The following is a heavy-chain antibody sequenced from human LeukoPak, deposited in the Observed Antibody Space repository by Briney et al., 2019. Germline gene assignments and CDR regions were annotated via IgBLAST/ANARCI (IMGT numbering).Heavy chain of an antibody. V-gene: IGHV4-59*01. Sequence: SETLSLTCTVSGGSISGYYWSWIRQPPGKGLEWIGSIYYSRSTNYNPSLKSRVTISVDTSKNQFSLKLSSVTAADTAVYYCARAPAAGPRYYYGMDVWGKGTTVTVSS. CDR1: GGSISGYY. D-gene: IGHD6-13*01. J-gene: IGHJ6*04. CDR2: IYYSRST. CDR3: ARAPAAGPRYYYGMDV.